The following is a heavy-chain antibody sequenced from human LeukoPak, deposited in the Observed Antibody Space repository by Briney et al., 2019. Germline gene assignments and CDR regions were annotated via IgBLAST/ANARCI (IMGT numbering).Heavy chain of an antibody. CDR3: AKAAYSSSSFDY. CDR1: GFTFSRYG. D-gene: IGHD6-6*01. Sequence: GRSLRLSCAASGFTFSRYGMHWVRQAPGKGLEWVAVISYDGSNKYYADSVKGRFTISRDNSKNTLYLQMNSLRAEDTAVYYCAKAAYSSSSFDYWGQGTLVTASS. V-gene: IGHV3-30*18. CDR2: ISYDGSNK. J-gene: IGHJ4*02.